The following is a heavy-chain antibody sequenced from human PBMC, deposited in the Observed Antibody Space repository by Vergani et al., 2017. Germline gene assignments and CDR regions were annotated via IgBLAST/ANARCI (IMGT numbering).Heavy chain of an antibody. D-gene: IGHD3-9*01. V-gene: IGHV1-46*03. Sequence: QVQLVQSGAEVGKPGASVKISCKASVYTFTAYYIHWVRQAPEQGLEWVGVISPDGFSTFYAQKFQGRVTINRDTSTSTVYVEVTSLRSDDTAVYYCAREPPLTGFFDYWGQGTLVTVSS. CDR3: AREPPLTGFFDY. CDR1: VYTFTAYY. CDR2: ISPDGFST. J-gene: IGHJ4*02.